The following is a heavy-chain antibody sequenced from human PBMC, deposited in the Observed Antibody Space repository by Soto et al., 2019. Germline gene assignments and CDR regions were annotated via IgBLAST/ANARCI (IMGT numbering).Heavy chain of an antibody. CDR3: AKADGEQWLVPHLDN. CDR1: GFNFKKFA. Sequence: EVQLLESGGGVVQPGGSLRLSCVASGFNFKKFAMAWVRQAPGEGLEWVSGISCCGGSTSYADSVKGRSSIARDDSKNTLSLQMNSLRVEDTAQYYCAKADGEQWLVPHLDNWGQGTLVTVS. CDR2: ISCCGGST. D-gene: IGHD6-19*01. J-gene: IGHJ4*02. V-gene: IGHV3-23*01.